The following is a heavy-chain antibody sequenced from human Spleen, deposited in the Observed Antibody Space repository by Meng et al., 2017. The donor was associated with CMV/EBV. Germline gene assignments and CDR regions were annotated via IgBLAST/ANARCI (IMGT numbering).Heavy chain of an antibody. CDR1: GFTFSSYE. CDR3: ARVPQSGSYYFDY. V-gene: IGHV3-48*03. J-gene: IGHJ4*02. Sequence: GESLKISCAASGFTFSSYEMNWVRQAPGKGLEWVSYIGSSGIIIYYTDSVKGRFTISRDNAKNSLYLQMNSLRAEDTAVYYCARVPQSGSYYFDYWGQGTLVTVSS. CDR2: IGSSGIII. D-gene: IGHD1-26*01.